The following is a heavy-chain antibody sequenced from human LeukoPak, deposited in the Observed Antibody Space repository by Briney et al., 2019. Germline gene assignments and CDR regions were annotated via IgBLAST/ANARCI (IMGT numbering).Heavy chain of an antibody. V-gene: IGHV3-7*01. CDR2: INQDGSEK. CDR1: GFTFSHHW. Sequence: SGGSLRLSCAASGFTFSHHWMNWVRQAPGEGLKWVATINQDGSEKHYVDSVKGRFIISRDNAKNSLFLQMNSLRAEDTAVYYCARDDGSSCFAYWGQGTQVTVSS. D-gene: IGHD3-10*01. CDR3: ARDDGSSCFAY. J-gene: IGHJ4*02.